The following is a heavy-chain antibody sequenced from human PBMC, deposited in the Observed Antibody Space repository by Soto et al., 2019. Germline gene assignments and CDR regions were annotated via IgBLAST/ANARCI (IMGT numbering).Heavy chain of an antibody. J-gene: IGHJ4*02. Sequence: GGSLRLSCAASGFTFSSYAMSWVRQAPGKGLEWVSVISGSGDSTYYADSVKGRFTISRDNSENTLYLQMNSLRAEDTAVYYCARRGPGTYFDYWGQGTLVTVSS. V-gene: IGHV3-23*01. CDR1: GFTFSSYA. D-gene: IGHD6-13*01. CDR2: ISGSGDST. CDR3: ARRGPGTYFDY.